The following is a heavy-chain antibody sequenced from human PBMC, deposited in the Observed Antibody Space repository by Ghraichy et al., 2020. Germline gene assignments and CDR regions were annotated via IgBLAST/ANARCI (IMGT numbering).Heavy chain of an antibody. CDR3: GRGSTVIRFYYYNGMDV. V-gene: IGHV3-48*02. D-gene: IGHD4-23*01. CDR1: GLTLSRYS. J-gene: IGHJ6*02. CDR2: ITSSGRFT. Sequence: GGSLRLSCVGAGLTLSRYSMNWVRQSPGKGPEWISYITSSGRFTSYADSVKGRFTISRDNAQNSLYLQMNSLRDEDTAVYYCGRGSTVIRFYYYNGMDVWGQGTTVTVSS.